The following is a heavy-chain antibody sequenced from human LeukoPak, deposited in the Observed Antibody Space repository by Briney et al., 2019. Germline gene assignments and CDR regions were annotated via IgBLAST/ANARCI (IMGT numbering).Heavy chain of an antibody. Sequence: KAGGSLRLSCAASGFTFSGYYMSWIRQAPGKGLEWVSYISSSGSTIYYADSVKGRFTISRDNAKNSLYLQMNSLRAEDTAVYYCARERRGVGYYYYYYMDVWGKGTTVTVSS. V-gene: IGHV3-11*04. J-gene: IGHJ6*03. CDR3: ARERRGVGYYYYYYMDV. CDR2: ISSSGSTI. D-gene: IGHD1-1*01. CDR1: GFTFSGYY.